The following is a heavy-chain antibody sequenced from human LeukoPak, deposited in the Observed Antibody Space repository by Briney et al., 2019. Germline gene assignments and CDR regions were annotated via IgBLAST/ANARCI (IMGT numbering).Heavy chain of an antibody. J-gene: IGHJ6*03. CDR2: INWNGVST. CDR1: GFTFDDYG. CDR3: ARSPRIIIVRGLISYYYYMDV. D-gene: IGHD3-10*01. Sequence: TGGSLRLSCAASGFTFDDYGMTWVRQAPGKGLEWVSGINWNGVSTGYADSVKGRFTISRDNAKNSLYLQTNSLRAEDTALYYCARSPRIIIVRGLISYYYYMDVWGKGTTVTVSS. V-gene: IGHV3-20*04.